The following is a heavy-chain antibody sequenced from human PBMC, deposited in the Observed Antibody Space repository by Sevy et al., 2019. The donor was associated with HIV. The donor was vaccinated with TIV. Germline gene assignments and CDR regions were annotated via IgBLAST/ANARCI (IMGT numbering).Heavy chain of an antibody. J-gene: IGHJ4*02. CDR3: ARDLFSGGNAVYGY. D-gene: IGHD2-15*01. CDR1: GFTFSNHW. V-gene: IGHV3-21*01. Sequence: GGSLRLSCAVSGFTFSNHWMTWVRQAPGKGLEWVSSINAISSNIYYADSVKGRFTISRDNAENSLYLQMNSVRAEDTAVYYCARDLFSGGNAVYGYWGQGTLVTVSS. CDR2: INAISSNI.